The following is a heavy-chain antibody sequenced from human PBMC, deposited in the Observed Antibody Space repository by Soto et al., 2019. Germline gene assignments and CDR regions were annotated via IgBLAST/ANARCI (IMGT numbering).Heavy chain of an antibody. D-gene: IGHD2-8*01. CDR1: GYTFTRYG. CDR3: AKNGQPPYYYYGMDV. V-gene: IGHV1-18*01. CDR2: ISGYNGDT. Sequence: QGQLVQSGAEVKKPGASVKVSCKASGYTFTRYGISWVRQAPGQGLEWMGWISGYNGDTKYAKKFKGRVTMTVDTYTTTAYMELRSLTSDDRAVYYCAKNGQPPYYYYGMDVWGQGTTVTVSS. J-gene: IGHJ6*02.